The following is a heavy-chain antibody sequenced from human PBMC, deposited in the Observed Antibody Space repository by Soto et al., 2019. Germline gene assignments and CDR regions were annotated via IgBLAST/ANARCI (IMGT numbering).Heavy chain of an antibody. CDR1: GGSISSSSYY. J-gene: IGHJ5*02. CDR3: ARGELLWFGELSGWFDP. D-gene: IGHD3-10*01. Sequence: SETLSLTCTVSGGSISSSSYYWGWIRQPPGKGLEWIGSIYYSGSTYYNPSLKSRVTISVDTSKNQFSLKLSSVTAADTAVYYCARGELLWFGELSGWFDPWGQGTLVTVS. V-gene: IGHV4-39*01. CDR2: IYYSGST.